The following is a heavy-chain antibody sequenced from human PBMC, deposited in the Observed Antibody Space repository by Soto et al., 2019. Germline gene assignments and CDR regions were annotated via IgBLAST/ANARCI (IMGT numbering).Heavy chain of an antibody. J-gene: IGHJ5*02. CDR1: GFTFTSYL. CDR3: ARSRNLDP. CDR2: INHDGIEK. V-gene: IGHV3-7*03. Sequence: GGSLRLSCAASGFTFTSYLMTWVRQAPGKGLEWVANINHDGIEKYYVDSVKGRFAISRDNAKKSLYLQMNSLRADDTAVYYCARSRNLDPWGQGTLITVSS. D-gene: IGHD1-1*01.